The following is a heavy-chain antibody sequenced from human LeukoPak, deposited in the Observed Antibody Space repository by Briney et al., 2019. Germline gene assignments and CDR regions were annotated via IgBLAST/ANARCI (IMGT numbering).Heavy chain of an antibody. CDR1: GGSFSGYY. V-gene: IGHV4-34*01. D-gene: IGHD7-27*01. Sequence: SETLSLTCAVYGGSFSGYYWSWIRQPPGKGLEWIGEINHSGSTNYNPSLKSRVTISVDTSKNQFSLKLSSVTAADTALYYCARDEGTGERKYFDLWGRGTLVTVSS. CDR2: INHSGST. J-gene: IGHJ2*01. CDR3: ARDEGTGERKYFDL.